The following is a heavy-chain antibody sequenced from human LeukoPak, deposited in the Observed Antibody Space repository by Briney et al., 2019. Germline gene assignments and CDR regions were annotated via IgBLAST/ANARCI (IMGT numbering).Heavy chain of an antibody. CDR2: IYYSGST. V-gene: IGHV4-59*08. CDR3: ARATDSGSYYLAYNWFDP. CDR1: GGSISSYH. J-gene: IGHJ5*02. D-gene: IGHD1-26*01. Sequence: PSETLSLTCTVSGGSISSYHWSWIRQPPGKGLEWIGYIYYSGSTNYNPSLKSRVTISVDTSKNQFSLKLSSVTAADTAVYYCARATDSGSYYLAYNWFDPWGQGTLVTVSS.